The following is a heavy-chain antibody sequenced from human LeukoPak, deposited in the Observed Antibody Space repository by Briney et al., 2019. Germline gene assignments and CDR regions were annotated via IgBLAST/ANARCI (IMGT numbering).Heavy chain of an antibody. CDR1: GGTFSSYA. V-gene: IGHV1-69*04. CDR2: IIPILGIA. J-gene: IGHJ4*02. D-gene: IGHD3-9*01. Sequence: ASVKVSCKASGGTFSSYAISWVRQAPGQGLECMGRIIPILGIANYAQKFQGRVTITADKSTSTAYMELSSLRSEDTAVYYCARVGKYILRYFDQNDYWGQGTLVTVSS. CDR3: ARVGKYILRYFDQNDY.